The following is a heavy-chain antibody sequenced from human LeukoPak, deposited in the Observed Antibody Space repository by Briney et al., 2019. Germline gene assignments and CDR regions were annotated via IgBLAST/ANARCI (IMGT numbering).Heavy chain of an antibody. J-gene: IGHJ3*02. D-gene: IGHD3-22*01. CDR2: IFHSGST. Sequence: SETLSLTCSVSGYSISSGFYWGWIRQPPGKGLEWIGSIFHSGSTYNPSLKSRVTISVGTSKNQFSLKLSSVTAADTAVYYCARANYYDSSGYSRGAFDIWGQGTMVSVSS. CDR3: ARANYYDSSGYSRGAFDI. V-gene: IGHV4-38-2*02. CDR1: GYSISSGFY.